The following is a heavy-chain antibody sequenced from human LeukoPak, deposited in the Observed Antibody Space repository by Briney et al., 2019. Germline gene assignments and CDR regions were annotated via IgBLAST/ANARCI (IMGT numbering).Heavy chain of an antibody. J-gene: IGHJ6*03. D-gene: IGHD3-3*01. V-gene: IGHV4-38-2*02. CDR1: GYSVSSGYY. CDR3: ARDSRPSYYDFWSGYYRSMDV. CDR2: IYHSGST. Sequence: PSETLSLTCTVSGYSVSSGYYWGWIRQPPGKGLEWIGSIYHSGSTYYNPSLKSRVTISVDTSKNQFSLKLSSVTAADTAVYYCARDSRPSYYDFWSGYYRSMDVWGKGTTVTVSS.